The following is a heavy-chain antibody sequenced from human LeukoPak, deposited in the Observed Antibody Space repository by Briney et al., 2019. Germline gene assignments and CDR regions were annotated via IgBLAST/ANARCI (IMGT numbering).Heavy chain of an antibody. Sequence: PSETLSLTCTVSGGSISSYYWSWIRQPPGKGLEWIGYIYYSGSTNYNPSLKSRVTISVDTSKNQFSLKLSSATAADTAVYYCARDLAGGWYRAFDYWGQGTLVTVSS. CDR2: IYYSGST. V-gene: IGHV4-59*01. D-gene: IGHD6-19*01. CDR1: GGSISSYY. J-gene: IGHJ4*02. CDR3: ARDLAGGWYRAFDY.